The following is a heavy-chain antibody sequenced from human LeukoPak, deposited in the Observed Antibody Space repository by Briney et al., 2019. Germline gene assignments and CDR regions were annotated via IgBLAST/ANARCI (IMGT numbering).Heavy chain of an antibody. J-gene: IGHJ5*02. V-gene: IGHV4-59*08. CDR2: IYSSGST. Sequence: SETLSLPCTVSGGSINNYYWSWIRQPPGKGLEWIGYIYSSGSTNYYPSLKSRVIISVDTSKNQFSLKLSSVTAADTAVYYCARRTFFDPWGQGTLVTVSS. CDR3: ARRTFFDP. CDR1: GGSINNYY. D-gene: IGHD3-16*01.